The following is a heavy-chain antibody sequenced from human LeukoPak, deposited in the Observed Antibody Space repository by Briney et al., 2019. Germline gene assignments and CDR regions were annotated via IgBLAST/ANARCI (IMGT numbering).Heavy chain of an antibody. CDR1: GGSISTYY. D-gene: IGHD1-26*01. Sequence: PSETLSLTCTVSGGSISTYYWNWIRQPPGKGLEWIGYIYHSGSTNYNPSLQSRVTISVDTSKNQFSLKLSSVTAADTAVYYCGGVGELPTSLRGAFDIWGQGTMVTVSS. V-gene: IGHV4-59*01. CDR3: GGVGELPTSLRGAFDI. J-gene: IGHJ3*02. CDR2: IYHSGST.